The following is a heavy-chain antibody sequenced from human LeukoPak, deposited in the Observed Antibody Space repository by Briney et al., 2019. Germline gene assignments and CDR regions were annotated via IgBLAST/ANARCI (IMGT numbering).Heavy chain of an antibody. CDR1: GYTLTELS. V-gene: IGHV1-24*01. CDR2: FDPEDGET. Sequence: AASVKVSCKVSGYTLTELSMHWVRQAPGKGLEWMGGFDPEDGETVYAQKFQGRVTLTRDTTTDTAYMELTSLKSDDTAVYYCARDLSKLDYWGQGTLVSVSS. CDR3: ARDLSKLDY. J-gene: IGHJ4*02. D-gene: IGHD2-2*01.